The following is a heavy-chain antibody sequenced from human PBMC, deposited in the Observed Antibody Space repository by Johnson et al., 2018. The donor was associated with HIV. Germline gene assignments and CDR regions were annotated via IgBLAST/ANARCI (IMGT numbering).Heavy chain of an antibody. CDR3: ARTTYSSPGAFDI. CDR1: GFTVSSNY. V-gene: IGHV3-66*02. Sequence: VQLVESGGGVVRPGGSLRLSCAASGFTVSSNYMSWVRQAPGKGLEWVSVIYNDGNTYYADSVKGRFTISRDNSKNTLYLQMNSLRAEDTAVYYCARTTYSSPGAFDIWGQGTMVTVSS. CDR2: IYNDGNT. D-gene: IGHD6-19*01. J-gene: IGHJ3*02.